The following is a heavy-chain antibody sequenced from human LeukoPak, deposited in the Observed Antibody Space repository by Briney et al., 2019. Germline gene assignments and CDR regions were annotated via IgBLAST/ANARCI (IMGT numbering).Heavy chain of an antibody. CDR2: IKSKYDGGTI. CDR1: GFTFSNAW. V-gene: IGHV3-15*01. D-gene: IGHD1-26*01. J-gene: IGHJ4*02. Sequence: GGSLRLSCAASGFTFSNAWMTWVRQAPGRGLEWVGLIKSKYDGGTIDYGAPVKGRFTISRDDSKNTLYLQMDSLKTEDTAVYFCTTIHRGRYGNVWGQGAPVTVSS. CDR3: TTIHRGRYGNV.